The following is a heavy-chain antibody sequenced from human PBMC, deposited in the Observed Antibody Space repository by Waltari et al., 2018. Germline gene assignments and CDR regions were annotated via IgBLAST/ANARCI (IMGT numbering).Heavy chain of an antibody. V-gene: IGHV1-69*01. CDR1: GGTFSSYA. Sequence: QVQLVQSGAEVKKPGSSVKVSCKASGGTFSSYAISWVRQATGQGLKWMGGIIPIFGTANYAQKFQGRVTITADESTSTAYMELSSLRAEDTAVYYCARASTIFGARDWYFDLWGRGTLVTVSS. CDR3: ARASTIFGARDWYFDL. D-gene: IGHD3-3*01. J-gene: IGHJ2*01. CDR2: IIPIFGTA.